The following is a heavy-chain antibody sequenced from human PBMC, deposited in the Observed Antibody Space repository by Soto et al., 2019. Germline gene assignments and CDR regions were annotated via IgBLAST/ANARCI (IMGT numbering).Heavy chain of an antibody. CDR3: AKAGVFGGSYLKSFYYGMDV. CDR1: GFTFSSYA. CDR2: ISGSGGST. J-gene: IGHJ6*02. Sequence: GGSLRLSCAASGFTFSSYAMSWVRQAPGKGLEWVSAISGSGGSTYYADSVKGRFTISRDNSKNTLYLQMNSLRAEDTAVYYCAKAGVFGGSYLKSFYYGMDVWGQGTTVTVSS. D-gene: IGHD1-26*01. V-gene: IGHV3-23*01.